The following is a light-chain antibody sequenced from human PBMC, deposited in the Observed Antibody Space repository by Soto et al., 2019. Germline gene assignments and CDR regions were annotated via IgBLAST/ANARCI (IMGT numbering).Light chain of an antibody. CDR1: QSVSNS. CDR2: AAS. CDR3: QQTGDWIT. Sequence: ELVFTHSPPTLSLSTGERATLSCRASQSVSNSLAWYQQKPGQAPRLLIYAASSGATVTHARCSGRGSRTDFTLTISRQAEEDLADYCRQQTGDWITCGQGTRREIK. J-gene: IGKJ5*01. V-gene: IGKV3-11*01.